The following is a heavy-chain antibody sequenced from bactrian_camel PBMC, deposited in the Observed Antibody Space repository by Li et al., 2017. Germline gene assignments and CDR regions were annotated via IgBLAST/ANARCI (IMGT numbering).Heavy chain of an antibody. V-gene: IGHV3S40*01. CDR2: ISSGGGTT. CDR3: VSVGPGG. CDR1: GFTFSSYG. Sequence: VQLVESGGGLVQPGGSLTISCAASGFTFSSYGMTWVRQAPGKGLEWVSDISSGGGTTNYEDSVKGRFTISRDNAKNTVYLQMNSLKSEDTAVYYCVSVGPGGWGQGTQVTVS. J-gene: IGHJ4*01.